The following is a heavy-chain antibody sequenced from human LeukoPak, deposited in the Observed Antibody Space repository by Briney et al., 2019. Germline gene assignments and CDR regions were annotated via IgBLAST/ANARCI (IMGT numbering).Heavy chain of an antibody. Sequence: PSETLSLTCAVYGVSFRGYYWSWIRQPPGKGLEWIGEINHSGSTNYNPSLKSRVTISVDTSKNQFSLKLSSVTAADTAVYYCARRRYDYVWGSYQNKRWFDYWGQGTLVTVSS. J-gene: IGHJ4*02. D-gene: IGHD3-16*02. CDR1: GVSFRGYY. CDR3: ARRRYDYVWGSYQNKRWFDY. CDR2: INHSGST. V-gene: IGHV4-34*01.